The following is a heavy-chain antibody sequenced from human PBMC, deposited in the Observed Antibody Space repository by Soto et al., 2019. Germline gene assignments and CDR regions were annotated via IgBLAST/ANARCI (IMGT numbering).Heavy chain of an antibody. V-gene: IGHV3-30-3*01. D-gene: IGHD3-10*01. Sequence: GGSLRLSCAASGFTFSSYAMHWVRQAPGKGLEWVAVISYDGSNKYYADSVKGRFTISRDNSKNTLYLQMNSLRAEDTAVYYCARDGLLWFGELPPLDYWGQGTLVTVSS. CDR1: GFTFSSYA. J-gene: IGHJ4*02. CDR3: ARDGLLWFGELPPLDY. CDR2: ISYDGSNK.